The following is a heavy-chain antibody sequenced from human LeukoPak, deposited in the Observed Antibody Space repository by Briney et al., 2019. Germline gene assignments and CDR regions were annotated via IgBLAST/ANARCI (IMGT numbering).Heavy chain of an antibody. V-gene: IGHV3-9*01. D-gene: IGHD3-3*01. Sequence: GGSLSLSCAASGFTFDDYAMGWVRQPPGKGLEWVSGINWDSGVIEYADSVKGRFTISRDNAKNFLYLQMNNLRTDDTAIYYCARDERLLSFLKWGQGTLVTVSS. CDR1: GFTFDDYA. CDR3: ARDERLLSFLK. J-gene: IGHJ4*02. CDR2: INWDSGVI.